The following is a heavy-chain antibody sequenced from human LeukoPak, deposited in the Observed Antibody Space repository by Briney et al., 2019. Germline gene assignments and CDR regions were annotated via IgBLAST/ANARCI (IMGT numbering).Heavy chain of an antibody. D-gene: IGHD2/OR15-2a*01. Sequence: SETLSLTCTVSGCSISSYYWSWIRQPPGKGLEWIGYTYYSGSTNYNPSLKSRVTISVGTSKNQFSLKLSSVTAADTAVYYCASQPREYGWFDPWGQGTLVTVSS. CDR2: TYYSGST. J-gene: IGHJ5*02. CDR3: ASQPREYGWFDP. V-gene: IGHV4-59*01. CDR1: GCSISSYY.